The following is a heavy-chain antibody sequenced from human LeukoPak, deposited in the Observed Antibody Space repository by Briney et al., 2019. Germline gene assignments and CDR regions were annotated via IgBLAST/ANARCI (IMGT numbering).Heavy chain of an antibody. V-gene: IGHV3-15*01. CDR1: GFTFSDAW. Sequence: GGSLRLSCVGSGFTFSDAWMSCVRQAPGKGLEWVGRIKSKSDGGTIDYAAPVKGRFTISRDDSRNTLYLQMNSLKTEDTAVYYCTTRRQDGWWGQGTLVTVS. J-gene: IGHJ4*02. CDR2: IKSKSDGGTI. CDR3: TTRRQDGW. D-gene: IGHD2-15*01.